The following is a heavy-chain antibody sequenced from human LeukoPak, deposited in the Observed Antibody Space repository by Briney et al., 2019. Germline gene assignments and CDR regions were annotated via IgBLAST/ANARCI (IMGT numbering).Heavy chain of an antibody. CDR1: GGSISSTSYY. D-gene: IGHD2-2*01. CDR2: IYYSGST. V-gene: IGHV4-61*05. CDR3: ARIEDNGIVPAAIDY. Sequence: PSETLSLTCTVSGGSISSTSYYWGWIRQPPGKGLEWIGYIYYSGSTNYNPSLKSRVTISVDTSKNQFSLKLSSVTAADTAVYYCARIEDNGIVPAAIDYWGQGTLVTVSS. J-gene: IGHJ4*02.